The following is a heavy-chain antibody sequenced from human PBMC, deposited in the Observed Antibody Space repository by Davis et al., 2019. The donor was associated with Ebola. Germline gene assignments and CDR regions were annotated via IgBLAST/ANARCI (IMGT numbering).Heavy chain of an antibody. CDR2: IKQDGSEK. V-gene: IGHV3-7*01. CDR3: ARCRYDFWSGYPYYFDY. D-gene: IGHD3-3*01. Sequence: GESLKTPCAASGFTFSSYWMSWVRQAPGKGLEWVANIKQDGSEKYYVDSVKGRFTISRDNAKNSLYLQMNSLRAEDTAVYYCARCRYDFWSGYPYYFDYWGQGTLVTVSS. CDR1: GFTFSSYW. J-gene: IGHJ4*02.